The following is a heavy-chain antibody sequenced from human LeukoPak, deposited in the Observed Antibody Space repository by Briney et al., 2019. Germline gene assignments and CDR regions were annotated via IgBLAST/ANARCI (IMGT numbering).Heavy chain of an antibody. Sequence: PSGTLSLTCAVSGGSISSYYWSWIRQPPGKGLEWIGYIYYSGSTNYNPSLKSRVTISVDTSKNQFSLKLSSVTAADTAVYYCAREHYSSRVFDYWGQGTLVTVSS. CDR3: AREHYSSRVFDY. CDR1: GGSISSYY. V-gene: IGHV4-59*01. CDR2: IYYSGST. D-gene: IGHD6-13*01. J-gene: IGHJ4*02.